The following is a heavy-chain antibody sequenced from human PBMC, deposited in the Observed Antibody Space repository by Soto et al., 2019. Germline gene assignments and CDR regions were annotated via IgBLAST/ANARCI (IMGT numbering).Heavy chain of an antibody. Sequence: ASVKVSCKASGGTFSSYTISWVRQAPGQGLEWMGRIIPILGIANYAQKFQGRVTITADKSTSTAYMELSSLRSEDTAVYYCASSIVVVPAAMIENWFDPWGQGTLVNRLL. J-gene: IGHJ5*02. CDR3: ASSIVVVPAAMIENWFDP. D-gene: IGHD2-2*01. V-gene: IGHV1-69*02. CDR1: GGTFSSYT. CDR2: IIPILGIA.